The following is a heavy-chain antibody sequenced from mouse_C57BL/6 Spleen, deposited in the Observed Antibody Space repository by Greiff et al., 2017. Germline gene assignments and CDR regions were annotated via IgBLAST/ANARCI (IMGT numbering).Heavy chain of an antibody. V-gene: IGHV1-55*01. Sequence: QVQLQQPGAELVKPGASVKMSCKASGYTFTSYWITWVKQRPGQGLEWIGDIYPGSGSTNYNEKFKSKATLTVDTSSSTAYMQLSSLTSEDSAVYYGARGFYYGSSYCYFDYWGQGTTLTVSS. J-gene: IGHJ2*01. CDR3: ARGFYYGSSYCYFDY. D-gene: IGHD1-1*01. CDR1: GYTFTSYW. CDR2: IYPGSGST.